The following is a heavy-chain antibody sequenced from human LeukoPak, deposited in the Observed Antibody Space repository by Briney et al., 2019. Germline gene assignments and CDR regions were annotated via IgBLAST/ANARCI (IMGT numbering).Heavy chain of an antibody. D-gene: IGHD6-19*01. CDR1: GFTFSSYS. V-gene: IGHV3-48*01. CDR2: ISSSSSNI. J-gene: IGHJ6*02. CDR3: ARENVAGTDYYYGMDV. Sequence: GGSLRLSCAASGFTFSSYSMNWVRQAPGKGLEWISYISSSSSNIYYADSVKGRFTISRDNAKNSLYLQINRQRAEDTAVYYCARENVAGTDYYYGMDVWGQGTTVTVSS.